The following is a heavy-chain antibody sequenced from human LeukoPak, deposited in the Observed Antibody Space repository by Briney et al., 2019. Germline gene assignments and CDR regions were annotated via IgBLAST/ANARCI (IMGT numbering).Heavy chain of an antibody. CDR1: GGSISSFF. J-gene: IGHJ4*02. CDR2: MHYSGDT. Sequence: SETLSLTCTVSGGSISSFFWSWIRQPPGKGLEWIGSMHYSGDTKYNPSLKSRVSLSIDTSKQQFSLRLSSVTAADTAVYYCARDLELERNRWNYFESWGQGTLVTVSS. D-gene: IGHD1-1*01. CDR3: ARDLELERNRWNYFES. V-gene: IGHV4-59*01.